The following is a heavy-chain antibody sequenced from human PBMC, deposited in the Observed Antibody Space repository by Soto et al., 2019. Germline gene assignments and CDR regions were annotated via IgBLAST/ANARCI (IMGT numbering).Heavy chain of an antibody. CDR2: ISGTGVYI. CDR1: GFTFSNYN. V-gene: IGHV3-21*01. Sequence: GALRLSCVASGFTFSNYNMNWVRQAPGKGLEWVSHISGTGVYIHYADAVKGRFTISRDNAKSSVYLQMNSLRAEDTAVYYCAREGALKPFSSWGQGALVTVSS. J-gene: IGHJ5*02. CDR3: AREGALKPFSS.